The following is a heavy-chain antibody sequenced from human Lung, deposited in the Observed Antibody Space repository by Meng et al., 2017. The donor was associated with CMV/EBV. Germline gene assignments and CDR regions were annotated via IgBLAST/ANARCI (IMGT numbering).Heavy chain of an antibody. J-gene: IGHJ1*01. D-gene: IGHD3-10*01. Sequence: VQLRESGTAIVEPSENLSRICAVTRDSLTNHNWLAWVRQSPGRWMEWIGEIPHRGSSAYSPSLKRRVSMSIDKSKIQFSLKLTSVTAADTAVYHCLRRSGGSVWGQGTLVTVSS. CDR3: LRRSGGSV. CDR2: IPHRGSS. V-gene: IGHV4-55*02. CDR1: RDSLTNHNW.